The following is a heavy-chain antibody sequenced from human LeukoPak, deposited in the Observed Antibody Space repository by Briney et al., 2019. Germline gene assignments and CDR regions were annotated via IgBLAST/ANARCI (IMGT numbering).Heavy chain of an antibody. CDR1: GFTFSSYA. Sequence: TGGSLRLSCAASGFTFSSYAMSWVRQAPGKGLEWVSAISGSGGSTYYADSVKGRITISRDNSKNTLYLQMNSLRAEDTAVYYCAKEQDIVVVVAAFDYWGQGTLVTVSS. D-gene: IGHD2-15*01. V-gene: IGHV3-23*01. J-gene: IGHJ4*02. CDR3: AKEQDIVVVVAAFDY. CDR2: ISGSGGST.